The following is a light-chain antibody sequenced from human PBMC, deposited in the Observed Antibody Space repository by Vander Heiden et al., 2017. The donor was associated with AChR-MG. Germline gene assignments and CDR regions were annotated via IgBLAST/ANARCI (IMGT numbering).Light chain of an antibody. Sequence: EIVLTQSPATLSLSPGERATLSCRASQSVSSYLAWYQQKPGQAPRLLIYDASNRATGIQARFSGSGDGTDFTLTISSLEPEDFAVYYCQQRNNGPRLFTFGHRTKVDIK. CDR2: DAS. CDR1: QSVSSY. CDR3: QQRNNGPRLFT. J-gene: IGKJ3*01. V-gene: IGKV3-11*01.